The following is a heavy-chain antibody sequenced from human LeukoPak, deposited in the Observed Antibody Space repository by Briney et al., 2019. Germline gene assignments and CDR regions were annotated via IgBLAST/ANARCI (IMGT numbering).Heavy chain of an antibody. D-gene: IGHD3-3*01. V-gene: IGHV2-5*02. CDR1: GFSLSTSGVS. Sequence: SGPTLVNPTQTLTLTCTFSGFSLSTSGVSVGWLRQPPGKALEWLALIYWDDDKRYSPSLKSRLTITRDTSRNQVVLTMTNMDPVDTATYYCAHRVSFGVVTPFDHWGQGTLVTVSS. J-gene: IGHJ4*02. CDR2: IYWDDDK. CDR3: AHRVSFGVVTPFDH.